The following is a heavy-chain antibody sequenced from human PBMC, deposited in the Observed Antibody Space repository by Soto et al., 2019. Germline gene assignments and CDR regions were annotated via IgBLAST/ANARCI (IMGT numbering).Heavy chain of an antibody. CDR1: GYSISSGYY. Sequence: SETLSLTCAVSGYSISSGYYWGWIRQPPGKGLEWIGSIYHSGSTYYNPSLKSRVTISVDTSKNQFSLKLSSVTAADTAVYYCAESIVATTPGGFDPWGQGTLVTVSS. V-gene: IGHV4-38-2*01. CDR3: AESIVATTPGGFDP. CDR2: IYHSGST. J-gene: IGHJ5*02. D-gene: IGHD5-12*01.